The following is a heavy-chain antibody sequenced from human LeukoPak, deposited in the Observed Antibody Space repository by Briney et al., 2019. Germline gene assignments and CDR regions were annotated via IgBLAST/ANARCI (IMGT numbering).Heavy chain of an antibody. V-gene: IGHV4-34*01. J-gene: IGHJ5*02. CDR2: INHSGST. CDR3: ASGGIAAAGTRWFDP. Sequence: PSETLSLTCAVYGGSFSGYYWSWIRQPPGKGLEWIGEINHSGSTNYNPSLKSRVTISVDTSKNQFSLKLSAVTAAATAVYYCASGGIAAAGTRWFDPWGQGTLVTVSS. CDR1: GGSFSGYY. D-gene: IGHD6-13*01.